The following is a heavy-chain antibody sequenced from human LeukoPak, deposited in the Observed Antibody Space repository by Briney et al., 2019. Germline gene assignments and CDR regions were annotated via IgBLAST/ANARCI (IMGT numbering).Heavy chain of an antibody. Sequence: PSETLSLTCAVYGGSFSGYYWSWIRQPPGKGLEWIGEINHSGSTNYNPSLKSRVTISVDTSKNQFSLRLSSVTAADTAVYYCARGLVGEADTAMVTAYYYYGMDVWGQGTTVTVSS. CDR1: GGSFSGYY. CDR2: INHSGST. D-gene: IGHD5-18*01. CDR3: ARGLVGEADTAMVTAYYYYGMDV. V-gene: IGHV4-34*01. J-gene: IGHJ6*02.